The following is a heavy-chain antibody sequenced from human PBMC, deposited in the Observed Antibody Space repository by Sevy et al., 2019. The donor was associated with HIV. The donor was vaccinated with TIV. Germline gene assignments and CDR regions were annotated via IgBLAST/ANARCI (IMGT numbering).Heavy chain of an antibody. D-gene: IGHD1-1*01. CDR3: TRWKGLQSIFDY. CDR1: GFTFGDYA. CDR2: LKSKADPGTV. V-gene: IGHV3-49*04. J-gene: IGHJ4*02. Sequence: GGSLRLSCTTSGFTFGDYAMNWVRQAPGKGLEWVAFLKSKADPGTVDYAASVKGRFTISSDDSKSIAYLQMNDLTTEGTGVYYCTRWKGLQSIFDYWGQGALVTVSS.